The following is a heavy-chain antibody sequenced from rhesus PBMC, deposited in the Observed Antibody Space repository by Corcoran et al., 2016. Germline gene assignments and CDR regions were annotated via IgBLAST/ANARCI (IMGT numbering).Heavy chain of an antibody. CDR3: ARDRIYSGYDY. J-gene: IGHJ4*01. CDR1: GGPISDNW. Sequence: QLQLQESGPGLVKPSETLSLTCAVSGGPISDNWWSWIRQPPGKGLEWIGRISGSTGSTSYNPSFKSRVTISTDTSKNHLSLKLISVTAADTAVYYCARDRIYSGYDYWGQGVLVTVSS. V-gene: IGHV4-147*01. D-gene: IGHD5-24*01. CDR2: ISGSTGST.